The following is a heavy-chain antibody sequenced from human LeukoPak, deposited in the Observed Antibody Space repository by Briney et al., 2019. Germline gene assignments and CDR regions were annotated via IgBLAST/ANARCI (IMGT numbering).Heavy chain of an antibody. J-gene: IGHJ4*02. CDR1: GFTFNAYS. D-gene: IGHD5-12*01. Sequence: SGGSLRLSCAASGFTFNAYSMNWVRQAPGQGLEWVSSITSSGSYIYYRDSLKGRFTISRHNAKNSLYLQMNSLRDDDTAVYYCARGTDSGYDSTGSFDYWGQGALVTVSS. CDR2: ITSSGSYI. CDR3: ARGTDSGYDSTGSFDY. V-gene: IGHV3-21*01.